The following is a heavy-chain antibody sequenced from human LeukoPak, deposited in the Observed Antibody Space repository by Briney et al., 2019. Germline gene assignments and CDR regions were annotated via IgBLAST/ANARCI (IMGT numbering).Heavy chain of an antibody. CDR1: GFTFSSYG. V-gene: IGHV3-30*02. CDR2: IRYDGSNK. CDR3: AKGGLWFGELLPDY. Sequence: PGGSLRLSCAASGFTFSSYGMHWVLQAPGKGLEWVAFIRYDGSNKYYADSVKGRFTISRDNSKNTLYLQMNSLRAEDTAVYYCAKGGLWFGELLPDYWGQGTLVTVSS. J-gene: IGHJ4*02. D-gene: IGHD3-10*01.